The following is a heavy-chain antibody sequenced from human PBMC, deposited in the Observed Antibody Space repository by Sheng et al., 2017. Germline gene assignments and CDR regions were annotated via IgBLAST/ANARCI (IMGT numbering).Heavy chain of an antibody. J-gene: IGHJ4*02. CDR2: ISGSGGST. CDR3: AKGDGTTISGSYIDY. D-gene: IGHD1-26*01. Sequence: EVQLVESGGGLVQPGGPVRLSCTASGFIFSSYAMSWVRQAPGKGLEWVSAISGSGGSTYYADSVKGRFTISRDNSKNTLYLQMNSLRAEEKAVYYCAKGDGTTISGSYIDYWGQGTLVTVSS. CDR1: GFIFSSYA. V-gene: IGHV3-23*04.